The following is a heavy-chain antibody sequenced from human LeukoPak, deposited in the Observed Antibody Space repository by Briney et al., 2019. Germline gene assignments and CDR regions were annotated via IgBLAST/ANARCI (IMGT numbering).Heavy chain of an antibody. CDR1: GFTFSTYG. CDR3: TSDEGEDTSY. D-gene: IGHD1-26*01. CDR2: IRSKAYGGTA. V-gene: IGHV3-49*04. J-gene: IGHJ4*02. Sequence: GGSLRLSCAASGFTFSTYGMTWVRQAPGKGLEWVGVIRSKAYGGTAEYAASVKGRFTISRDDSKSIAYLQMSSLKTEDTAVYYCTSDEGEDTSYWGQGTLVTVSS.